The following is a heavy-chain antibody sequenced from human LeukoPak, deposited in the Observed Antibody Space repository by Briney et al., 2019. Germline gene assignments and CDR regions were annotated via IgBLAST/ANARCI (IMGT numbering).Heavy chain of an antibody. CDR1: GFTFSNYA. D-gene: IGHD6-13*01. J-gene: IGHJ5*02. CDR3: AKTTGYSRSWYWFDP. CDR2: ISGSGGST. Sequence: GGSLRLSCAASGFTFSNYAMSWVRQAPGKGLEWVSAISGSGGSTYYADSVKGRFTISRDNSTNTLYLQMNSLRAEDTAVYYCAKTTGYSRSWYWFDPWGEGTLVTVSS. V-gene: IGHV3-23*01.